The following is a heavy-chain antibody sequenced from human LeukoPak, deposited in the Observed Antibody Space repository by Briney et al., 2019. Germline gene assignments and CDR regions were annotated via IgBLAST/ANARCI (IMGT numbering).Heavy chain of an antibody. D-gene: IGHD3-3*01. CDR1: GYTFTSYA. CDR3: ARDGGPMTYYDFWSGYYGYWYFDL. CDR2: INAGKGNT. V-gene: IGHV1-3*01. Sequence: ASVKVSCKASGYTFTSYAMHWVRQAPGQRLEWMGWINAGKGNTKYSQKFQGRVTITRDTSASAAYMELSSLRSEDTAVYYCARDGGPMTYYDFWSGYYGYWYFDLWGRGTLVTVSS. J-gene: IGHJ2*01.